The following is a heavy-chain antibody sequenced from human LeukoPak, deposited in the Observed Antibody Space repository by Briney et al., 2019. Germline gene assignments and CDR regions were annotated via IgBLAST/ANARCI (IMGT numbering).Heavy chain of an antibody. Sequence: GGSLRLSCAASGFTVSSNYTSWVRQAPGKGLEWVSVIYSGGSTYYSDSVTGRFTISRDNSKNTLYLQMNSLRAEDTAVYYCARDLAPINYDFWSGYYRNAFDIWGQGTMVTVSS. J-gene: IGHJ3*02. V-gene: IGHV3-66*02. D-gene: IGHD3-3*01. CDR1: GFTVSSNY. CDR2: IYSGGST. CDR3: ARDLAPINYDFWSGYYRNAFDI.